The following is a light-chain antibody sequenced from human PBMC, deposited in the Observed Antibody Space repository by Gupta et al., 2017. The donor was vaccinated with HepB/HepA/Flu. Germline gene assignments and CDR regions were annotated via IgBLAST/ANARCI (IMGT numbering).Light chain of an antibody. CDR1: QSISSW. CDR2: HAS. J-gene: IGKJ5*01. V-gene: IGKV1-12*01. Sequence: VTVSPSSVFVCVGDRVTITSRASQSISSWLAWYQQKPGKAPKLLIYHASSLESGVPSRFSGSGSGTEFTLTINSLHPEDFATYYCQQYSSFPCTFGQGTRVEIK. CDR3: QQYSSFPCT.